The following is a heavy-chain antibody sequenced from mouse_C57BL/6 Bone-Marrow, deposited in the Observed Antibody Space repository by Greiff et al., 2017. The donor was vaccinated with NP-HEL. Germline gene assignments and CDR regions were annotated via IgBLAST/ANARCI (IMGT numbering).Heavy chain of an antibody. J-gene: IGHJ1*03. CDR3: ADCSSYWYFDV. CDR1: GYTFTSYW. D-gene: IGHD1-1*01. V-gene: IGHV1-64*01. Sequence: QVQLQQPGAELVKPGASVKLSCKASGYTFTSYWMHWVKQRPGQGLEWIGMIHPNSGSTNYNEKFKSKATLTVDKSSSTAYMQLSSLTSEDSAVYYCADCSSYWYFDVWGTGTTVTVSS. CDR2: IHPNSGST.